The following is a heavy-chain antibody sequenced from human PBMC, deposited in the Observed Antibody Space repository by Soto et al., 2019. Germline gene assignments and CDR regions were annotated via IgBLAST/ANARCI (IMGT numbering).Heavy chain of an antibody. J-gene: IGHJ3*02. CDR1: GVTFSSYP. V-gene: IGHV3-48*01. Sequence: EVQLVESGGGLVQPGGSLRLSCAASGVTFSSYPMTWVRLAPGKGLEWVSYISSGSSTIYYADSVKGRFTISRDNAKNSLYLQMNSLRAEDTAVYYCARGQALDYGDYTGAFDIWGQGTVVTVSS. CDR2: ISSGSSTI. D-gene: IGHD4-17*01. CDR3: ARGQALDYGDYTGAFDI.